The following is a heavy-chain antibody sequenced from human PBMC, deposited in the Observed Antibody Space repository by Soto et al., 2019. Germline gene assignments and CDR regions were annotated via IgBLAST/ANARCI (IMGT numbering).Heavy chain of an antibody. V-gene: IGHV3-33*01. D-gene: IGHD3-22*01. CDR1: GFTFSSYG. J-gene: IGHJ4*02. Sequence: QVQLVESGGGVVQPGRSLRLSCAASGFTFSSYGMHWVRQAPGKGLEWVAVIWYDGSNKYYADSVKGRFTISRDNSKNTLYLQMNCLRAEDTAVYYCARASTYYYDSSGYLGIDYWVQGTLVTVSS. CDR3: ARASTYYYDSSGYLGIDY. CDR2: IWYDGSNK.